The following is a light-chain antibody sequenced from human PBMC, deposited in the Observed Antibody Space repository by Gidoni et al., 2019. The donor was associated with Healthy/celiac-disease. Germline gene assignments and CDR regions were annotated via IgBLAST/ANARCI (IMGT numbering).Light chain of an antibody. CDR3: QQYYSYPST. J-gene: IGKJ4*01. CDR2: AAS. CDR1: QGISSY. V-gene: IGKV1-8*01. Sequence: AIRMTQSPSSFSASTGDRVTIPCRASQGISSYLAWYQQKPGKAPKLLIYAASTLQSGVPSRFSGSGSGTDFTLTISCLQSEDFATYYCQQYYSYPSTFGGGTKVEIK.